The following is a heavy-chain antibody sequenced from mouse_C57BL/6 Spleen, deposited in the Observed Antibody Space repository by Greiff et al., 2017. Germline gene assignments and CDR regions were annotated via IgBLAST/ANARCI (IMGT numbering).Heavy chain of an antibody. CDR3: AREGFPLGY. Sequence: VQLQQPGAELVRPGSSVKLSCKASGYTFTSYWMHWVKQRPIQGLEWIGNINPSDSETHYTQKFKDKATLTVDKSSSTAYMQLSSLTSEDSAVXYCAREGFPLGYWGQGTTLTVSS. V-gene: IGHV1-52*01. CDR2: INPSDSET. CDR1: GYTFTSYW. J-gene: IGHJ2*01.